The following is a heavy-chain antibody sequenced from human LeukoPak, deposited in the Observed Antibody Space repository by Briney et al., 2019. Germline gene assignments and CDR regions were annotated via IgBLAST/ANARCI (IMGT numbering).Heavy chain of an antibody. V-gene: IGHV3-23*01. CDR1: GFTFSSYA. CDR2: ISGSGGST. J-gene: IGHJ4*02. Sequence: GGSLRLSCAASGFTFSSYAMSWVRQAPGKGLEWVSAISGSGGSTYYADSVKGRFTISRDNAKNSLYLQMNSLTAEDTAVYYCARDYTYCSGSRCYDRFDYWGQGIRVTVSS. D-gene: IGHD2-15*01. CDR3: ARDYTYCSGSRCYDRFDY.